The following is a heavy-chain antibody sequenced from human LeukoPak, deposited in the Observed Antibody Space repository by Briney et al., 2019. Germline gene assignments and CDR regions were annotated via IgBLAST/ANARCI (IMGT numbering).Heavy chain of an antibody. V-gene: IGHV3-30-3*01. CDR2: ISYDGSNK. CDR1: GFTFSSYA. J-gene: IGHJ4*02. D-gene: IGHD3-10*01. Sequence: GGSLRLSGAASGFTFSSYAMPWVRQAPGKGLEWVAVISYDGSNKYYADSVKGRFTISRDNSKNTLYLQMNSLRAEDTAVYYCARDGSGLFYYFDYWGQGTLVTVSS. CDR3: ARDGSGLFYYFDY.